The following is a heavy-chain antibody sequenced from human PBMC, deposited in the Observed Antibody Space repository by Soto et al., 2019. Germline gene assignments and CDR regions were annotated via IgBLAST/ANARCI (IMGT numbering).Heavy chain of an antibody. V-gene: IGHV3-30*18. Sequence: RLSCAASGFTFSSYGMHWVRQAPGKGLEWVAVISYDGSNKYYADSVKGRFTISRDNSKNTLYLQMNSLRAEDTAVYYCAKEISNVWRIAPAGGTFDYWGQGTLVIVAS. J-gene: IGHJ4*02. CDR1: GFTFSSYG. D-gene: IGHD6-13*01. CDR2: ISYDGSNK. CDR3: AKEISNVWRIAPAGGTFDY.